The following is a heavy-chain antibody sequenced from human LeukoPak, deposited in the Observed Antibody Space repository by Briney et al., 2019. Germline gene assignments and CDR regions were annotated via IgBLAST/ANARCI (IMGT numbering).Heavy chain of an antibody. CDR2: ISYDGSNK. CDR1: GFTFSSYA. CDR3: AREDLSTTDFDY. V-gene: IGHV3-30-3*01. J-gene: IGHJ4*02. D-gene: IGHD5/OR15-5a*01. Sequence: GGSLRLSCAASGFTFSSYAMHWVRQAPGKGLEWVAVISYDGSNKYYADSVKGRFTISRDNAKNSLYLQMNSLRAEDTAVYYCAREDLSTTDFDYWGQGTLVTVSS.